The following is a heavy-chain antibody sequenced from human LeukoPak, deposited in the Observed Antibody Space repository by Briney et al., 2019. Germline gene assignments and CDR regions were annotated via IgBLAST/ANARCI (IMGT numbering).Heavy chain of an antibody. CDR3: ARAPGYSIAAAGVDSYFDY. V-gene: IGHV4-59*01. Sequence: SETLSLTCTVSGASISSGYYWSWIRQPPGKGLEWIGYVYYSGSTKYNPSLKSRITISIDTSKNQFSLKLSSVTAADTAVYYCARAPGYSIAAAGVDSYFDYWGQGTLVTVSS. D-gene: IGHD6-25*01. CDR1: GASISSGYY. J-gene: IGHJ4*02. CDR2: VYYSGST.